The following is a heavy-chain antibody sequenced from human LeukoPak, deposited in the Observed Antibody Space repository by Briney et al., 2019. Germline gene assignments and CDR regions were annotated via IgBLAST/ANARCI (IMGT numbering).Heavy chain of an antibody. CDR1: GGSISSYY. D-gene: IGHD6-19*01. Sequence: SETLSLTCTVSGGSISSYYWSWIRQPAGKGLEWMGRIYISGSTNYNPSLKSRVTISVDTSKNQFSLKLSSVTAADTAVYYCARHGDSSGWLGYWGQGTLVTVSS. J-gene: IGHJ4*02. CDR2: IYISGST. V-gene: IGHV4-4*07. CDR3: ARHGDSSGWLGY.